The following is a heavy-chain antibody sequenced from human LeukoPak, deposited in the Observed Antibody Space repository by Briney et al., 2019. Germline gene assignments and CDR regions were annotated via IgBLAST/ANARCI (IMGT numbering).Heavy chain of an antibody. Sequence: PGRSLRLSCAASGFTFRTYNMNWVRQAPGKGLEWVSSISSSSTYIYYADSVKGRFTISRDNAKNSLYLQMNSLRAEDTAVYYCARDSSLGYGSGSFDPWGQGTLVTVSS. D-gene: IGHD3-10*01. CDR1: GFTFRTYN. V-gene: IGHV3-21*01. CDR2: ISSSSTYI. J-gene: IGHJ5*02. CDR3: ARDSSLGYGSGSFDP.